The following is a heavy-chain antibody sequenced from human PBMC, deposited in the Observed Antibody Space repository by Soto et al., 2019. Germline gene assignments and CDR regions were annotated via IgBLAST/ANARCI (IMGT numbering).Heavy chain of an antibody. D-gene: IGHD3-9*01. Sequence: QVQLQESGPGLVKPSETLSLTCTVSGGSIRNYYWSWIRQPPGKGLEWIGHIYNSESTNYNPSLKSRVTISVDTSKNQFSLKLSSVTAADTAVYYCARGLMLRYTDWLDPWGQGTLVTVSS. CDR2: IYNSEST. CDR1: GGSIRNYY. CDR3: ARGLMLRYTDWLDP. J-gene: IGHJ5*02. V-gene: IGHV4-59*01.